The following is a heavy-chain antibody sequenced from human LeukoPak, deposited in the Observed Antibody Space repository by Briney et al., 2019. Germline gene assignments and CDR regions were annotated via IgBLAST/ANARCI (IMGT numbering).Heavy chain of an antibody. Sequence: PSETLSLTCTVSGGSISSGDYYWSWIRQPPGKGLEWIGYIYYSGSTYYNPSLKSRVTISVDTSKNQFSLKLSSVTAADTAVYYCARARYAYAGIAAAGTPRDLWFDPWGQGTLVTVSS. D-gene: IGHD6-13*01. CDR1: GGSISSGDYY. CDR2: IYYSGST. J-gene: IGHJ5*02. CDR3: ARARYAYAGIAAAGTPRDLWFDP. V-gene: IGHV4-30-4*01.